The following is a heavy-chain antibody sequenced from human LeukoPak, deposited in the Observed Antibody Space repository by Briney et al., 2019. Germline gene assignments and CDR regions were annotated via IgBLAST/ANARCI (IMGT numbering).Heavy chain of an antibody. Sequence: GGSLRLSCAASGFTFSSYSMNWVRQAPGEGLEWVSFISSSSSYIYYADSMKGRLTISRDNAKNSLYLQMNSLKAEDTAVYYCARGEWSSSPFDYWGQGTLVTVSS. V-gene: IGHV3-21*01. CDR2: ISSSSSYI. J-gene: IGHJ4*02. CDR1: GFTFSSYS. D-gene: IGHD6-6*01. CDR3: ARGEWSSSPFDY.